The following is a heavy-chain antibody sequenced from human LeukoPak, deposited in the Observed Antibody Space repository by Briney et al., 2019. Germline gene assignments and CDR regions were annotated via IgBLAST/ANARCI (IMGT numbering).Heavy chain of an antibody. CDR1: GGSISSYY. CDR3: ARRDYDSSGYYLL. V-gene: IGHV4-59*01. J-gene: IGHJ2*01. D-gene: IGHD3-22*01. Sequence: SETLSLTCTVSGGSISSYYWSWIRQPPGKGLEWIGYIYYSGSTNYNPSLKSRVTISVDTSKNQFSLKLSSVTAADTAVYHCARRDYDSSGYYLLWGRGTLVTVSS. CDR2: IYYSGST.